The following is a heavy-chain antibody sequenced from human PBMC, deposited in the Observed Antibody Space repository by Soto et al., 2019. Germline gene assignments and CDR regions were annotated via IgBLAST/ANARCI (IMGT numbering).Heavy chain of an antibody. Sequence: AAVKVSCKASGYTFTSYDINWVRPATGQGLEWMGWMNPNSGNTGYAQKFQGRDTMTRNTFISTAYMELSSLRSEDTAVYYCARGGYYDSSGYYPDNWFDPWGQGTLVTVSS. J-gene: IGHJ5*02. D-gene: IGHD3-22*01. CDR2: MNPNSGNT. CDR1: GYTFTSYD. V-gene: IGHV1-8*01. CDR3: ARGGYYDSSGYYPDNWFDP.